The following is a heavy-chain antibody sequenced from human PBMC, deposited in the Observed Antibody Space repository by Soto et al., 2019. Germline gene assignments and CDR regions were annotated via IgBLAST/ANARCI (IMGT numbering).Heavy chain of an antibody. CDR3: ARVWSSGWVNDY. CDR1: GFTFSSYS. Sequence: EVQLVESGGGLVQPGGSLRLSCPASGFTFSSYSVNWVRQAPGKGLEWVSYISSSSSTINYADSVKGRFTISRDNAKNSVYLQMNSLRDEDTAVYYCARVWSSGWVNDYWGQGTLVTVSS. CDR2: ISSSSSTI. D-gene: IGHD6-19*01. J-gene: IGHJ4*02. V-gene: IGHV3-48*02.